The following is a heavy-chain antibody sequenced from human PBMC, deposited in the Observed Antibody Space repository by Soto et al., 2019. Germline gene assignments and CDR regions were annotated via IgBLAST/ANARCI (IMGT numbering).Heavy chain of an antibody. J-gene: IGHJ6*02. D-gene: IGHD1-26*01. CDR2: IYYSGST. Sequence: PEKLSYINSVYDGSIRRSSHYGGWIRQPPGKGLVWIGSIYYSGSTYYNPSLKCRVTISVDTSKNQFSLNLSSVTAADTAVYYCARVSGSYYYGMDVWGQGTTVT. CDR1: DGSIRRSSHY. CDR3: ARVSGSYYYGMDV. V-gene: IGHV4-39*01.